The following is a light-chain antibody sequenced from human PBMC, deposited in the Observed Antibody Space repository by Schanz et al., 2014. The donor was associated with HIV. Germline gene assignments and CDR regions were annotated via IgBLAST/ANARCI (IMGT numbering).Light chain of an antibody. CDR2: GAS. V-gene: IGKV3-20*01. CDR1: QSVSTS. J-gene: IGKJ4*01. Sequence: EILLTQSPATLSLSPGDRATLSCRASQSVSTSLAWYQQRPGQAPRLLIYGASSRATGIPDRFSGSGSGTDFTLTVNRLEAEDFALYYCQQYGGSPLTFGGGTKVEIK. CDR3: QQYGGSPLT.